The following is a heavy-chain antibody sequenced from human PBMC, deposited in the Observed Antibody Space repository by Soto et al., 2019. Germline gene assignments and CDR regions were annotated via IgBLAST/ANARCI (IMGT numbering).Heavy chain of an antibody. CDR3: ARDGSMILTE. J-gene: IGHJ4*02. CDR2: IWYDGSNK. CDR1: GFTFTTYG. V-gene: IGHV3-33*01. D-gene: IGHD3-22*01. Sequence: QVELVEWGGGVVQPGRSLRISCAASGFTFTTYGMHWVRQAPGKGLEWVAHIWYDGSNKYYADSVKGRFTISRDNSKGTVFLQMNSLRAEDTAVYYCARDGSMILTEWGQGTLGTVSS.